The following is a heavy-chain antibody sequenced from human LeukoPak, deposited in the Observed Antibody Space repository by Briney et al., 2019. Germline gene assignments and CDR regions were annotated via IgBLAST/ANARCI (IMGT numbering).Heavy chain of an antibody. CDR1: GDSVSSNSAA. Sequence: SQTLSLTCAISGDSVSSNSAAWNWIRQSPSRGLEWLGRTYYRSRWYNDYAVSVKSRITINPDTSKNQFSLKLSSVTAADTAVYYCARVVRGVDAFDIWGQGTMVTVSS. CDR2: TYYRSRWYN. CDR3: ARVVRGVDAFDI. V-gene: IGHV6-1*01. D-gene: IGHD3-10*01. J-gene: IGHJ3*02.